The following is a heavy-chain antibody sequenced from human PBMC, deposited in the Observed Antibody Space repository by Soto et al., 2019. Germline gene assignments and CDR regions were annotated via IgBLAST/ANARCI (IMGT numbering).Heavy chain of an antibody. CDR1: GFTISSYS. D-gene: IGHD2-2*01. CDR3: ARESAALNWFDP. V-gene: IGHV3-48*02. J-gene: IGHJ5*02. Sequence: EVQLVESGGGLVQPGGSLRLSCAASGFTISSYSMNWVRQAPGKGLEWVSYISSSSSTIYYADSVKGRFTISRDNAKNSLYLQMNSLRDEDTAVYYCARESAALNWFDPWGQGTLVTVSS. CDR2: ISSSSSTI.